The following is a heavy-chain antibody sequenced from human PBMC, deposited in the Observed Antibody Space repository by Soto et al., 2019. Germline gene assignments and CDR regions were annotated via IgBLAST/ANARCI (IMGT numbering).Heavy chain of an antibody. CDR3: ARSGSYYHWFDP. CDR2: ISAAGGTT. D-gene: IGHD1-26*01. Sequence: GGSLRLSCAASGFTFSNYAMTWVRQAPGKGLEWVSSISAAGGTTSYADSVNGRFIISRDNSKNTLFLQMNSLRVEDTAVYYCARSGSYYHWFDPWGQGALVTVSS. V-gene: IGHV3-23*01. J-gene: IGHJ5*02. CDR1: GFTFSNYA.